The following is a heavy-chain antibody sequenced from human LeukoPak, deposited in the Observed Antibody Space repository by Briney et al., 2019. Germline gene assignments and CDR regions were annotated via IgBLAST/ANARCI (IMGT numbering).Heavy chain of an antibody. CDR3: AKGVYSNYSPFDY. V-gene: IGHV3-23*01. J-gene: IGHJ4*02. D-gene: IGHD4-11*01. CDR2: ISGSGGST. CDR1: GFTFSSYA. Sequence: AGGSLRLSCAASGFTFSSYAMSWVRQAPGKGLEWVSAISGSGGSTHYADSVKGRFTISRDNSKNTLYLQMNSLRAEDTAVYYCAKGVYSNYSPFDYWGQGTLVTVSS.